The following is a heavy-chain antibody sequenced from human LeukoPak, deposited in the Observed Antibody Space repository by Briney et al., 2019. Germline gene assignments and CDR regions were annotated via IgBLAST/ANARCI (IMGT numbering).Heavy chain of an antibody. CDR1: GGSISSYY. Sequence: SETLSLTCTVSGGSISSYYWSWIRQPPGKGLEWIGYIYYSGSTNYNPSLKSRVTISVDTSKNQFSLKLSSVTAADTALYYCARHTSAGGGGWFDPWGQGTLVTVS. J-gene: IGHJ5*02. CDR3: ARHTSAGGGGWFDP. D-gene: IGHD6-13*01. CDR2: IYYSGST. V-gene: IGHV4-59*08.